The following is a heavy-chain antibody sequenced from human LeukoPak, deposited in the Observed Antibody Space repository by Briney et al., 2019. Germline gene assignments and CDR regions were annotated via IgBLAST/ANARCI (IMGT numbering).Heavy chain of an antibody. J-gene: IGHJ4*02. D-gene: IGHD3-22*01. CDR3: ARSLGFYDSSGAYYFDY. CDR1: GFTFNTYS. CDR2: ISSRSTYI. V-gene: IGHV3-21*01. Sequence: GGSLRLSCAASGFTFNTYSMNWVRQAPGKGLEWVSSISSRSTYIYYADSVMGRFTISRDNAKNSLYLQMNSLRAEDTAAYYCARSLGFYDSSGAYYFDYWGQGTLVTVSS.